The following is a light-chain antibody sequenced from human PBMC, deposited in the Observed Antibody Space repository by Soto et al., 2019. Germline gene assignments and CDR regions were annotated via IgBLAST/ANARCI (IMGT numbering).Light chain of an antibody. CDR3: GTWDSSLSAYV. J-gene: IGLJ1*01. CDR2: DNN. Sequence: QCVLTQPPSVSAAPRQKVTISCPGSSSNIRNNYVSWYQQPPGTAPKLLIYDNNKRPSGIPDRFSGSKSGTSATLGITGLQTGDEADYYCGTWDSSLSAYVFGTGTKVTVL. CDR1: SSNIRNNY. V-gene: IGLV1-51*01.